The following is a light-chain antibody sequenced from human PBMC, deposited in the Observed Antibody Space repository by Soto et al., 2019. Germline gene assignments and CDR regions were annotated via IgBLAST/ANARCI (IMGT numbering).Light chain of an antibody. Sequence: RVMTQSPDTLSVSPGERATLSCRASETVRSNLAWYQQKPGQAPRLLIYAASTRATGIPARFIGNGSGTEFTLTISSLQSEDFAVYYCQQYNNWPITFGQGTRLEIK. CDR3: QQYNNWPIT. V-gene: IGKV3D-15*01. CDR1: ETVRSN. J-gene: IGKJ5*01. CDR2: AAS.